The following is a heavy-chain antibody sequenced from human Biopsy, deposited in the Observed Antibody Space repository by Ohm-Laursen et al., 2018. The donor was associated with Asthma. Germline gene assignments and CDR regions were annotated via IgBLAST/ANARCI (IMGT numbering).Heavy chain of an antibody. J-gene: IGHJ4*02. V-gene: IGHV3-30-3*01. D-gene: IGHD6-19*01. Sequence: SLRLSCTASRFTYQMHWVRQAPGKGLEWVAVISYDGSSIYYADSVKGRFTISRDNSKNTLSLQMNSLTAEDTAVYYCAREGVAGTHIEDWGQGTLVTVSS. CDR1: RFTYQ. CDR3: AREGVAGTHIED. CDR2: ISYDGSSI.